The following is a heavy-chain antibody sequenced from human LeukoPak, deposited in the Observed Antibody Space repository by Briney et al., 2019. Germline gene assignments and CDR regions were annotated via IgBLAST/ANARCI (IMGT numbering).Heavy chain of an antibody. CDR2: LSGSGGST. CDR1: GFTFSYYA. J-gene: IGHJ4*02. D-gene: IGHD2/OR15-2a*01. Sequence: PGGSLRLSCAASGFTFSYYAMSWVRQSPGRGLEWVSALSGSGGSTYYADSVKGRFTISRDNSKNTLYLQMNSLRAEDTAVYYCARSTAGNIDCWGQGTLVTVSS. CDR3: ARSTAGNIDC. V-gene: IGHV3-23*01.